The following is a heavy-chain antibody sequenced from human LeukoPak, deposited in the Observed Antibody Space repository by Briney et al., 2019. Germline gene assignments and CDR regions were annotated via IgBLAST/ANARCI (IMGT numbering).Heavy chain of an antibody. D-gene: IGHD3-16*02. CDR2: INHSGST. CDR1: GGSFSAYY. CDR3: ARGARYYDYVWGSYRKNYMDV. J-gene: IGHJ6*03. Sequence: SETLSLTCAVYGGSFSAYYWTSIRQSPGKGLEWIGEINHSGSTNYNPSLKSRVTISVDTSKNQFSLKLSSVTAADTAVYYCARGARYYDYVWGSYRKNYMDVWGKGTTVTVSS. V-gene: IGHV4-34*01.